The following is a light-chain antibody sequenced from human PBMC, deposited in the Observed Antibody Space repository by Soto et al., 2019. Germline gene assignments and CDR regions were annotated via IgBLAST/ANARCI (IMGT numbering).Light chain of an antibody. CDR1: QSISSY. Sequence: MTQSPSSLSASVGDRVTITCRASQSISSYLGWYQQKPGQAPRLLMYGASIRAAGVPDRFSGSGSGTEFTLTISRLEPEDFTVYYCHHYETFGQGTKVDIK. V-gene: IGKV3D-15*01. J-gene: IGKJ1*01. CDR3: HHYET. CDR2: GAS.